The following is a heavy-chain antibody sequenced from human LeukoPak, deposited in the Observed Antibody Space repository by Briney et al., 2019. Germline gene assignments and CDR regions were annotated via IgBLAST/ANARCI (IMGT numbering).Heavy chain of an antibody. Sequence: ASVKVSCKASGYTFTSYGISWVRQAPGQGLEWMGWISAYNGNTNYAQKLQGRVTMTTDTSTSTAYMELRSLRSDDTAVYYCARDRYYDILTGYHHDAFDIWGQGTMVTVSS. CDR3: ARDRYYDILTGYHHDAFDI. J-gene: IGHJ3*02. CDR2: ISAYNGNT. D-gene: IGHD3-9*01. V-gene: IGHV1-18*01. CDR1: GYTFTSYG.